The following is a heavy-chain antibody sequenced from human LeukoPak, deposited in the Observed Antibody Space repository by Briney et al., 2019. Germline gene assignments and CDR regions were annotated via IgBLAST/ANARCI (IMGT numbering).Heavy chain of an antibody. CDR1: GGSISSNY. CDR3: ARRSSSWYDLDY. J-gene: IGHJ4*02. CDR2: IYTSGST. Sequence: PSETLSLTCTVSGGSISSNYWSWIRQPPGKGLEWIGYIYTSGSTDYNPSLKSRVTISVDTSKNQFSLKLSSVTAADTAVYYCARRSSSWYDLDYWGQGTLVTVSS. V-gene: IGHV4-4*09. D-gene: IGHD6-13*01.